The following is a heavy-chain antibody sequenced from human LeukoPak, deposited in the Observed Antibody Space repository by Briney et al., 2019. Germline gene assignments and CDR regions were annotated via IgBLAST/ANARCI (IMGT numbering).Heavy chain of an antibody. CDR1: RGSISSCGYP. D-gene: IGHD5-18*01. Sequence: SQTLSLTCAVSRGSISSCGYPSTWIRPRPGKGLEWIGYIYHSGSSYYNPSLESRVTISVDRSKNQFSLKLSSVTAADTAVYYCARVVVQLWSQFDYWAQGTLVTVS. CDR3: ARVVVQLWSQFDY. CDR2: IYHSGSS. J-gene: IGHJ4*02. V-gene: IGHV4-30-2*01.